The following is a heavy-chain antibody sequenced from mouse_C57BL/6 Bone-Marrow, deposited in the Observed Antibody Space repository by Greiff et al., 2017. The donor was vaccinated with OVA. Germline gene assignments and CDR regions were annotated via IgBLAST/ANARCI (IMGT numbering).Heavy chain of an antibody. V-gene: IGHV5-17*01. CDR1: GFTFSDYG. J-gene: IGHJ3*01. Sequence: EVQLQESGGGLVKPGGSLKLSCAASGFTFSDYGMHWVRQAPEKGLEWVAYISSGSSTIYYADTVKGRFTISRDSAKNTLFLQMTSLRSEDTAMYYCARGYGNYAWFAYWGQGTLVTVSA. CDR2: ISSGSSTI. CDR3: ARGYGNYAWFAY. D-gene: IGHD2-1*01.